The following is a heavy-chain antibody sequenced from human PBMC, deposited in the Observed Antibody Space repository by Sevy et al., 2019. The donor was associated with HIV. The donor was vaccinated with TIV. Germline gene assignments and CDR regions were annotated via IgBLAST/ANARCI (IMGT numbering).Heavy chain of an antibody. CDR2: FDPEDGET. CDR3: AATKDYYESSGPPLDY. V-gene: IGHV1-24*01. J-gene: IGHJ4*02. Sequence: ASVKVYCKVSGYTLNKLSMHWVRQAPGKGLEWMGSFDPEDGETFYAQKFQGRVTMTEDTSTDTAYMELSSLRSEDTAVYYCAATKDYYESSGPPLDYWGQGTLVTVSS. D-gene: IGHD3-22*01. CDR1: GYTLNKLS.